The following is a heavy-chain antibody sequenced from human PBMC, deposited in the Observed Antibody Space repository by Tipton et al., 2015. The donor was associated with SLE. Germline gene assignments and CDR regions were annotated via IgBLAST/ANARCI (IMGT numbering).Heavy chain of an antibody. J-gene: IGHJ4*02. D-gene: IGHD3-16*01. CDR2: INHSGST. CDR3: ASRGGGGSHFDY. Sequence: TPSLTCAVYGGSFSDYYWSWIRQPPGKGLEWIGEINHSGSTNYNTSLKSRVTISLGTSKNQLSLKLTSVTAADTAVYFCASRGGGGSHFDYWGQGTLVSVSS. CDR1: GGSFSDYY. V-gene: IGHV4-34*01.